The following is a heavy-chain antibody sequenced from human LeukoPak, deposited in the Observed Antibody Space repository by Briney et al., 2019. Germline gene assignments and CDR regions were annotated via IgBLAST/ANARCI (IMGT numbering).Heavy chain of an antibody. CDR3: ARSGYYGSGSYDY. Sequence: ASVKVSCKASGGTFSSYAISWVRQAPGQGLEWMGGIIPIFGTANYAQKFQGRVTITADESTSTAYMELSSLRSEDTAVYYCARSGYYGSGSYDYWGQGTLVTVSS. V-gene: IGHV1-69*13. D-gene: IGHD3-10*01. CDR1: GGTFSSYA. CDR2: IIPIFGTA. J-gene: IGHJ4*02.